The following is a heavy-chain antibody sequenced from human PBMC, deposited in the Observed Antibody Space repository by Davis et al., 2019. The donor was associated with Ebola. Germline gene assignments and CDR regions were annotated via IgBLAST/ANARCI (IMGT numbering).Heavy chain of an antibody. D-gene: IGHD3-10*01. CDR2: ISYDGSNK. Sequence: GESLKISCAASGFTFSSYAMHWVRQAPGKGLEWVAVISYDGSNKYYADSVKGRFTISRDNSKNTLYLQMNSLRAEDTAVYYCAKGGTYGSGSYYYYGMDVWGQGTTVTVSS. J-gene: IGHJ6*02. CDR1: GFTFSSYA. V-gene: IGHV3-30-3*01. CDR3: AKGGTYGSGSYYYYGMDV.